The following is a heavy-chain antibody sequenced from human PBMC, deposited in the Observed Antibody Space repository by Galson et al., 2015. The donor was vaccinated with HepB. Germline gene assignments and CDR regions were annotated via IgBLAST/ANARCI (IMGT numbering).Heavy chain of an antibody. J-gene: IGHJ4*02. D-gene: IGHD3-3*01. CDR3: AREGERGDFWSGYYPAY. Sequence: SLRLSCAASGFTFSSYSMNWVRQAPGKGLEWVSSISSSSSYIYYADSVKGRFTISRDNAKNSLYLQMNSLRAEDTAVYYCAREGERGDFWSGYYPAYWGQGTLVTVSS. V-gene: IGHV3-21*01. CDR2: ISSSSSYI. CDR1: GFTFSSYS.